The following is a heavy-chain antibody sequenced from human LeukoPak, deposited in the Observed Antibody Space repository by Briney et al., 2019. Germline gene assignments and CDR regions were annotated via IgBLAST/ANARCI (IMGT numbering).Heavy chain of an antibody. CDR2: ISGSGGST. Sequence: GGSLRLSCAASGFTFSSYAMSWVRQAPGKGLEWVSAISGSGGSTYYADSVKGRFTISRDNSKNTLYLQMSSLRAEDTAVYYCAKALYGGSYYDYWGQGPLVTVSS. CDR1: GFTFSSYA. V-gene: IGHV3-23*01. CDR3: AKALYGGSYYDY. D-gene: IGHD1-26*01. J-gene: IGHJ4*02.